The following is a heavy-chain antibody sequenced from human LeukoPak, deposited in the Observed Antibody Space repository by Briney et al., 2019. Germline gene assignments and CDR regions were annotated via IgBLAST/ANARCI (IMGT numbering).Heavy chain of an antibody. V-gene: IGHV4-34*01. CDR1: GGSFSGYY. D-gene: IGHD3-22*01. CDR2: INHSGST. Sequence: SETLSLTCAVYGGSFSGYYWSWIRQPPGKGLEWNGEINHSGSTNYNPSLKSRVTISVDTSKNQFSLKLRSVTAADTAVYYCASLTYYYDSSGYYYSAEYFQHWGQGTLVTVSS. J-gene: IGHJ1*01. CDR3: ASLTYYYDSSGYYYSAEYFQH.